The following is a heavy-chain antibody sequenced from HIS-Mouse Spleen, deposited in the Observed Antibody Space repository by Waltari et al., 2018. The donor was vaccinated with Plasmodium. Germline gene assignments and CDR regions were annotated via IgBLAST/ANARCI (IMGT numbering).Heavy chain of an antibody. CDR3: ASSWYWYFDL. D-gene: IGHD6-13*01. CDR2: IKEDGSEK. Sequence: EVQLVESGGGLVQPGGSLRLSCAASGFTFSSYWMSWVRQDPGKGRGGVAKIKEDGSEKDYADSVKGRFTISRANAKNSLYLQMNSLRAEDTAVYYCASSWYWYFDLWGRGTLVTVSS. CDR1: GFTFSSYW. J-gene: IGHJ2*01. V-gene: IGHV3-7*01.